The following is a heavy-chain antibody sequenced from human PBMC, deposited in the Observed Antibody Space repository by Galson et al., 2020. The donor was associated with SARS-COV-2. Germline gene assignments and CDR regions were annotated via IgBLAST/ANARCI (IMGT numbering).Heavy chain of an antibody. J-gene: IGHJ3*02. Sequence: GGSLRLSCAASGFTFSSYDMHWVRQATGKGLEWVSAIGTAGDTYYPGSVKGRFTISRENAKNSLYLQMNSLRAGDTAVYYCARGYYYDSSGHSYDAFDIWGQGTMVTVSS. D-gene: IGHD3-22*01. CDR2: IGTAGDT. V-gene: IGHV3-13*01. CDR3: ARGYYYDSSGHSYDAFDI. CDR1: GFTFSSYD.